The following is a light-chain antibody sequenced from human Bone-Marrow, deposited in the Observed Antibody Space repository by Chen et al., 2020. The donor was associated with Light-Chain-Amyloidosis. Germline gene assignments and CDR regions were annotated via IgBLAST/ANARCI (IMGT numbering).Light chain of an antibody. J-gene: IGLJ2*01. CDR3: QSADSSGTYEVI. Sequence: SYELTQPPSVSVSPGQTARITCSGDDLPTKYAYWYQQKPGQAPVLVIHRDTERPSGISGRFSGSSSGTTATLTISGVQAEDEADYHCQSADSSGTYEVIFGGGTMLTVL. V-gene: IGLV3-25*03. CDR1: DLPTKY. CDR2: RDT.